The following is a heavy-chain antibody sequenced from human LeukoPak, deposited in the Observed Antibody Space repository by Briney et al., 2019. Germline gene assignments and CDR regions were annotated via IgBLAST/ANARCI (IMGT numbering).Heavy chain of an antibody. J-gene: IGHJ4*02. CDR3: ARESPDLDYSCDY. CDR1: GYTFTGYY. D-gene: IGHD4-11*01. Sequence: GASVKVSCKASGYTFTGYYMHWVRQAPGQGLEWMGWVNPNSGGTNYAQKFQGRVTMTRDTSISTAYMELSRLRSDDTAVYHCARESPDLDYSCDYWGQGTLVTVSS. V-gene: IGHV1-2*02. CDR2: VNPNSGGT.